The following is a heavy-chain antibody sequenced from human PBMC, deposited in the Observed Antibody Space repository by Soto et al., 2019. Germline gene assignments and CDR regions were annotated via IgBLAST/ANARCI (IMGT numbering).Heavy chain of an antibody. CDR2: INPSGGT. CDR3: ARHYYDSSGYYRSPLGL. Sequence: TLSLTCAVYGASFGGLYWSWIRQTPGKGLEWIGEINPSGGTNYHSSLKSRVTISIDTSKNHFSLKLSSLTAADTAVYYCARHYYDSSGYYRSPLGLWGQGTPVTVSS. J-gene: IGHJ4*02. V-gene: IGHV4-34*01. CDR1: GASFGGLY. D-gene: IGHD3-22*01.